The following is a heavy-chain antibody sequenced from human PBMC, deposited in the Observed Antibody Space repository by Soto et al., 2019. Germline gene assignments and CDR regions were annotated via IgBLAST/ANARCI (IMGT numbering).Heavy chain of an antibody. V-gene: IGHV4-34*01. D-gene: IGHD5-12*01. CDR1: GGSFSGYY. J-gene: IGHJ4*02. CDR3: ARSRWLQLRIFDY. CDR2: INHSGST. Sequence: QVQLQQWGAGLLKPSETLSLTCAVYGGSFSGYYWSWIRQPPGKGLEWIGEINHSGSTNYNPSLKSRVTISVDTSKNQFSLKLSSVTAADTAVYYCARSRWLQLRIFDYWGQGTLVTVSS.